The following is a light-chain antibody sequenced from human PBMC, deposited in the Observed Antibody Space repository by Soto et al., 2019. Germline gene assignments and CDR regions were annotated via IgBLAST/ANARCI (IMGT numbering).Light chain of an antibody. CDR3: QQYNNWPPKYT. Sequence: EIVMTQSPATLSVSPGERAPLSCRASQSVRSNLAWYQQKPGQAPRLLIYGASTRTTGIPARFSGSGSGTEFTLTISSLQSEDFAVYYCQQYNNWPPKYTFGQGTKLEIK. J-gene: IGKJ2*01. V-gene: IGKV3-15*01. CDR2: GAS. CDR1: QSVRSN.